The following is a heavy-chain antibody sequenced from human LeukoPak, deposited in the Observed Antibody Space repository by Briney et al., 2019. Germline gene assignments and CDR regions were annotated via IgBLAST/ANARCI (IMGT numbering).Heavy chain of an antibody. CDR2: ISAYNGNR. Sequence: ASVKVSCKASGYAFTRYGISWVRQAPGQGLEWMRWISAYNGNRNSAQKFQGRVTMTTDTSTSTVYMELRSLRSDDTAVYYCARDGGGDSWGYFDCWGQGTLVTVSS. CDR3: ARDGGGDSWGYFDC. CDR1: GYAFTRYG. J-gene: IGHJ4*02. V-gene: IGHV1-18*01. D-gene: IGHD2-21*02.